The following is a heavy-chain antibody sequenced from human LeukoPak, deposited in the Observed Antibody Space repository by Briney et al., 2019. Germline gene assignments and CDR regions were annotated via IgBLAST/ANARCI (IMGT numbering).Heavy chain of an antibody. CDR1: GYTFTSYS. V-gene: IGHV1-18*01. J-gene: IGHJ4*02. CDR2: ISAYNGNT. Sequence: ASVKVSCKAPGYTFTSYSISWVRQAPGQGLEWMGWISAYNGNTNYAQKLQGRVTMTTDTSTSTAYMELRSLRSDDTAVYYCARGDYYGSGTYYKKTVDYWGQGTLVTVSS. D-gene: IGHD3-10*01. CDR3: ARGDYYGSGTYYKKTVDY.